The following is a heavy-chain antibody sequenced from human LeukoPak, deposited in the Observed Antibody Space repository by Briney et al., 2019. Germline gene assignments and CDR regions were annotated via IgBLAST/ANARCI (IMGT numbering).Heavy chain of an antibody. J-gene: IGHJ6*03. D-gene: IGHD4-11*01. CDR2: IIPIFGTA. CDR3: ARDIGMSDYPREIYYYYMDV. Sequence: SVKVSCKASGGTFSSYAISWVRQAPGQGLEWMGGIIPIFGTANYAQKFQGRVTITTDESTSTAYMELSSLRSEDRAVYYCARDIGMSDYPREIYYYYMDVWGEGTTVTVSS. V-gene: IGHV1-69*05. CDR1: GGTFSSYA.